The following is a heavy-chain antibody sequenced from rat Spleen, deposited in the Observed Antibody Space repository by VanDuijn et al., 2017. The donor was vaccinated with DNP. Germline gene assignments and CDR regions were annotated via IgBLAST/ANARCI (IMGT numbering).Heavy chain of an antibody. J-gene: IGHJ2*01. CDR1: GFTFSDYY. Sequence: EVQLVESGGGLVQSGKSLKLSCAASGFTFSDYYMAWVRQAPTKGLEWVEYISYDGGSNYNGDSVKGRFTISRDNAKSTLYLQMNSLRSEDMATYYCARHVLPLRVWDYWGQGVMVTVSS. CDR2: ISYDGGSN. D-gene: IGHD1-4*01. CDR3: ARHVLPLRVWDY. V-gene: IGHV5-22*01.